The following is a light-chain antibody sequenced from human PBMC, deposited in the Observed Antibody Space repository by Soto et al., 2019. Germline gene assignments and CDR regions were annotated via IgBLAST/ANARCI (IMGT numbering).Light chain of an antibody. V-gene: IGLV2-8*01. CDR2: DVN. J-gene: IGLJ1*01. Sequence: QSVLTQPPSASGSPGQSDTICCTGTSSDVGAYIFVSWYQQHPGKAPKLMVYDVNRRPPGVPDRFFGSKSGNTASLTVSGLQAGDEADYSCVSLAGGTHVFGTGTKLTVL. CDR3: VSLAGGTHV. CDR1: SSDVGAYIF.